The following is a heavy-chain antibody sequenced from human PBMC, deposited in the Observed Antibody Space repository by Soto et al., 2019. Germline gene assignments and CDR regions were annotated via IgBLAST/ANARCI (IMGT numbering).Heavy chain of an antibody. CDR3: AREKMVRGVPRLYYGMDV. D-gene: IGHD3-10*01. CDR1: RYTFTGYY. V-gene: IGHV1-2*02. J-gene: IGHJ6*02. CDR2: INPNSGGT. Sequence: ASVKVSCKASRYTFTGYYMHWVRQAPGQGLEWMGWINPNSGGTNYAQKFQGRVTMTRDTSISTAYMELSRLRSDDTAVYYCAREKMVRGVPRLYYGMDVWGQGTTVTV.